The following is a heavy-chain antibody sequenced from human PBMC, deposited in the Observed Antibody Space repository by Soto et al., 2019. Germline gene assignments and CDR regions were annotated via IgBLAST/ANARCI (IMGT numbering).Heavy chain of an antibody. D-gene: IGHD2-21*01. J-gene: IGHJ4*02. CDR2: INHSGST. CDR1: GGSFSGYY. Sequence: QVQLQQWGAGLLKPSETLSLTCAVYGGSFSGYYWTWIRQPPGTGLEWIGEINHSGSTNYNPSLKSRVTLSVDTSKNQFSLKLTSVTAADTAVYYCARDTIPGLFDYWGQGTLVTVSS. CDR3: ARDTIPGLFDY. V-gene: IGHV4-34*01.